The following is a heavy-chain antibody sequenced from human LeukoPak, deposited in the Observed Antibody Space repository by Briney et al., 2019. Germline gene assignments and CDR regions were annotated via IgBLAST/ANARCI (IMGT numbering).Heavy chain of an antibody. CDR3: AKVMSPGYSSGWYFDY. D-gene: IGHD6-19*01. CDR1: GFTFSSYA. V-gene: IGHV3-23*01. Sequence: PGGSLRLSCAASGFTFSSYAMSWVRQAPGKGLEWVSAISGNGGSTYYADSVKGRFTISRDNSKNTLYLQMNSLRAEDTAVYYCAKVMSPGYSSGWYFDYWGQGTLVTVSS. J-gene: IGHJ4*02. CDR2: ISGNGGST.